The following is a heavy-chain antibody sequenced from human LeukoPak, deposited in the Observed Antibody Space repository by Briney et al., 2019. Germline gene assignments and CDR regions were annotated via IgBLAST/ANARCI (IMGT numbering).Heavy chain of an antibody. D-gene: IGHD6-19*01. Sequence: GGSLRLSCAASGFTFSSYSMNWVRQAPGKGLEWVSVIYSGGSTYYADSVKGRFTISRDNSKNTLYLQMNSLRAEDTAVYYCARDEYSSGWYGYWGQGTLVTVSS. CDR3: ARDEYSSGWYGY. J-gene: IGHJ4*02. CDR2: IYSGGST. CDR1: GFTFSSYS. V-gene: IGHV3-66*02.